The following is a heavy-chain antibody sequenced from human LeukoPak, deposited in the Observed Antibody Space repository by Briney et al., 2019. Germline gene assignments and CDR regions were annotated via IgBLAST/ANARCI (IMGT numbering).Heavy chain of an antibody. D-gene: IGHD5-24*01. Sequence: ETLSLTCTVSGDSSSSNTYYRGWVRQPPGKGLEWVSAISETSRKTYYADSVKGRFTISRDNSKNTLYLQMDGLRDEDTAVYYCVQEARRDGYKLAPVAEHWGQGTLVTVSS. CDR1: GDSSSSNTYY. J-gene: IGHJ1*01. CDR3: VQEARRDGYKLAPVAEH. CDR2: ISETSRKT. V-gene: IGHV3-23*01.